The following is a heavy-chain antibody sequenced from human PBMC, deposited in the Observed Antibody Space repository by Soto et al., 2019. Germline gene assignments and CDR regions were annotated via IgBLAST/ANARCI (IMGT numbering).Heavy chain of an antibody. CDR3: AKDRGWTYYFDY. Sequence: EVQLLESGGGLVQPGGSLRLSCATSGFPFRNYAMSWVRQTPGKGLEWVSAIDGSGDSTYYADSVKGRFTISRDKSGNTLYLQMDSLRAEDTAVYFCAKDRGWTYYFDYWGQGALVTVSS. V-gene: IGHV3-23*01. D-gene: IGHD6-19*01. CDR2: IDGSGDST. J-gene: IGHJ4*02. CDR1: GFPFRNYA.